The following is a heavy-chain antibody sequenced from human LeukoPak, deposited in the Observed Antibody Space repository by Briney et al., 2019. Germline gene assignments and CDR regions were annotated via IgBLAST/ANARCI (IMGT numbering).Heavy chain of an antibody. CDR3: ARGIEDTIFGVVIDY. Sequence: PGGSLRLSCAASGFTFSSYGMHWVRQAPGKGLEWVAVIWYDGNNKYYADSVKGRFTISRDNSKDTLYLQMGSLRAEDMAVYYCARGIEDTIFGVVIDYWGQGTLVTVSS. CDR2: IWYDGNNK. D-gene: IGHD3-3*01. V-gene: IGHV3-33*01. J-gene: IGHJ4*02. CDR1: GFTFSSYG.